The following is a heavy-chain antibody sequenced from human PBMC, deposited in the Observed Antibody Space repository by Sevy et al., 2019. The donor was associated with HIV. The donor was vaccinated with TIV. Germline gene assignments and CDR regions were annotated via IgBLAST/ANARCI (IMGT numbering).Heavy chain of an antibody. CDR3: AKLYSSRHLKDF. V-gene: IGHV3-23*01. CDR2: ISSSGGIT. Sequence: GGSLRLSCAASGFTFSTYAMTWVRQTPGKGLECVSSISSSGGITYYGDSVKGRFTVSRDNSNNTLYLQMNNLRADDTAIYYCAKLYSSRHLKDFWGQGTLVTVSS. D-gene: IGHD6-13*01. J-gene: IGHJ4*02. CDR1: GFTFSTYA.